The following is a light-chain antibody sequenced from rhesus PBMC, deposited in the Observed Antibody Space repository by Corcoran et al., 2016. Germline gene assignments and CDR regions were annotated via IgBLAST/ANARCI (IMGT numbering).Light chain of an antibody. J-gene: IGLJ1*01. CDR2: ADN. CDR3: QVWYTSNKYFM. CDR1: IIGSHA. Sequence: SSDLTQPPSVSEASGQTARITCGGDIIGSHAVQWYHQKPPRAPVLVIYADNKRPSGIPERFSGSKSGSTATLTISGVEAGDEADYYCQVWYTSNKYFMFGAGTRLTVL. V-gene: IGLV3-25*02.